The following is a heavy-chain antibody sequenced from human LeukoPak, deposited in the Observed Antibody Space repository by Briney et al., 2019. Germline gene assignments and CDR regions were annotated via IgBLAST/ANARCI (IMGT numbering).Heavy chain of an antibody. CDR1: GNTFSSYG. D-gene: IGHD2-2*02. Sequence: RASVKVSCKASGNTFSSYGISWVRQAPGQGLEWMGWITPYNGNTNYVQKFQGRVTTTTDTSTSTAYLELRSLRSDDTAVYYCATTRYTSAWSPGDFDYWGQGTLLTVSS. CDR2: ITPYNGNT. V-gene: IGHV1-18*01. CDR3: ATTRYTSAWSPGDFDY. J-gene: IGHJ4*02.